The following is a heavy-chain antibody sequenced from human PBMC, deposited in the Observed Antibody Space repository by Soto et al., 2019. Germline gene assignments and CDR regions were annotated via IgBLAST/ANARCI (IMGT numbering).Heavy chain of an antibody. CDR1: GYSFAVYW. D-gene: IGHD3-22*01. J-gene: IGHJ4*02. Sequence: GESLKISCNGSGYSFAVYWITWGRQKPGKGLEWMGRIDPSDSQTYYSPSLRGHVTISVTKSITTVFLQWSSLRASDTAMYYCARQIYDSDTGPNFQYYFDSWGQGTQVTVSS. CDR2: IDPSDSQT. V-gene: IGHV5-10-1*01. CDR3: ARQIYDSDTGPNFQYYFDS.